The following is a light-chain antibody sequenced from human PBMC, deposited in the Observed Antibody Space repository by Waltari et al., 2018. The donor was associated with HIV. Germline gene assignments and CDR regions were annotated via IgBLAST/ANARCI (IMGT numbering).Light chain of an antibody. V-gene: IGLV2-14*03. CDR1: SSDVGGYNY. CDR3: SSYTSSITRYV. CDR2: DVS. J-gene: IGLJ1*01. Sequence: PGPVSGSPGQSITISCIGTSSDVGGYNYVSWYQQHPGKAPKLMIYDVSNRPSGVSNRFSGSKSGNTASLTISGLQAEDEADYYCSSYTSSITRYVVGTGTKVTVL.